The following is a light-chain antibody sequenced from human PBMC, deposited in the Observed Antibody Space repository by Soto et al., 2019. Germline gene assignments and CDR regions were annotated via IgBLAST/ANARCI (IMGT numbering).Light chain of an antibody. CDR1: HTISSSY. V-gene: IGKV3-20*01. CDR2: GIS. J-gene: IGKJ1*01. Sequence: EIVLTQSPGTLSLSPGERATLSCRASHTISSSYLAWYQQKPGQAPRLLMYGISRRATGIPDRFSGSGSGTDFTLTITRLEREDFAVYYCQQYVTSSPRTFGQGTKVEI. CDR3: QQYVTSSPRT.